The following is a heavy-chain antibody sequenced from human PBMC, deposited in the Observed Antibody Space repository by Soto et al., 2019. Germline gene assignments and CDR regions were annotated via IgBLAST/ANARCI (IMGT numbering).Heavy chain of an antibody. CDR2: ISGSGDST. Sequence: GSLRLSCAASGFTFSSYAMSWVRQAPGKGLEWVSGISGSGDSTYYADSVKGRFTISRDNSKNTLYLQMNSLRAEDTAVYYCAKGVPGIAVAGTGYFQRWGQGTLVTVSS. J-gene: IGHJ1*01. CDR1: GFTFSSYA. D-gene: IGHD6-19*01. CDR3: AKGVPGIAVAGTGYFQR. V-gene: IGHV3-23*01.